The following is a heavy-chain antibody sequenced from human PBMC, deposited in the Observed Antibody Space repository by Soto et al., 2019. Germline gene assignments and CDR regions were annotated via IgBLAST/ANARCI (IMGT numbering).Heavy chain of an antibody. Sequence: LRLSCAASGFTFSSYSMNWVRQAPGKGLEWVSSISSSSSYIYYADSVKGRFTISRDNAKNSLYLQMNSLRAEDTAVYYCAGEDSSSSEQADYWGQGTLVTVSS. V-gene: IGHV3-21*01. CDR2: ISSSSSYI. J-gene: IGHJ4*02. D-gene: IGHD6-6*01. CDR1: GFTFSSYS. CDR3: AGEDSSSSEQADY.